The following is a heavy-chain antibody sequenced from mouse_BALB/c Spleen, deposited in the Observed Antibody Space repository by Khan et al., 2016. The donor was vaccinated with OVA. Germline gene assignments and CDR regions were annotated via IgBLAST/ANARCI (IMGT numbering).Heavy chain of an antibody. V-gene: IGHV1-4*01. D-gene: IGHD1-1*01. CDR2: INPSTGYT. J-gene: IGHJ2*01. CDR3: ARRGLRWDFDY. CDR1: GYTFINYQ. Sequence: QVQLKESGAELAKPGASVKMSCKASGYTFINYQILWVKQRPGQGLEWIGYINPSTGYTEYNQNFKDKATLTADKSSSTAYMQLSSLTSEDSAVYYCARRGLRWDFDYWGQGTTLTVSS.